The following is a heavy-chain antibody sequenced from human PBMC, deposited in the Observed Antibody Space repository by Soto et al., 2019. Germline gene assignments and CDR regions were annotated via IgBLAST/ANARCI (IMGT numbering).Heavy chain of an antibody. V-gene: IGHV3-30-3*01. Sequence: QVQLVESGGGVVQPGRSLRLSCAASGFTFSSYAMHWVRQAPGKGLEWVAVISYDGSNKYYADSVKGRFTISRDNSKNTLYLQMNSLRAEDTAVYYCARDLYCSSTSCYIPYYYYGMDVWGQGTTVTVSS. D-gene: IGHD2-2*02. CDR1: GFTFSSYA. J-gene: IGHJ6*02. CDR3: ARDLYCSSTSCYIPYYYYGMDV. CDR2: ISYDGSNK.